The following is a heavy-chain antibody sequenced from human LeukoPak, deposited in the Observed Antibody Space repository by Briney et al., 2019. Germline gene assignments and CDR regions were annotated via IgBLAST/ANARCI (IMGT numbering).Heavy chain of an antibody. V-gene: IGHV3-48*01. Sequence: GESLRLSCAASGFTFSGYTMNWVRQAPGKGLEWVSYISSSSSTIYYADSVXXRFTISRDNAKNSLYLQMNSLRAEDTAIYYCARDNLAAAGDDNFDIWGQGTMVTVSS. J-gene: IGHJ3*02. CDR2: ISSSSSTI. CDR3: ARDNLAAAGDDNFDI. CDR1: GFTFSGYT. D-gene: IGHD6-13*01.